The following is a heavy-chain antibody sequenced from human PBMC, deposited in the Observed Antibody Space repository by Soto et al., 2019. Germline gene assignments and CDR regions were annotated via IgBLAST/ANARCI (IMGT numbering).Heavy chain of an antibody. V-gene: IGHV3-30*18. CDR1: GFTFNSYG. CDR3: AKKAYYYASSGYYEFDS. CDR2: ISHDGSTT. D-gene: IGHD3-22*01. Sequence: GASLRLSCAASGFTFNSYGIHWVRQAPGKGLEWVAVISHDGSTTNYADSVKGRVTISRDNSKDTVYLQMNSLRAEDTAMYYCAKKAYYYASSGYYEFDSWGQGTLVTVSS. J-gene: IGHJ4*02.